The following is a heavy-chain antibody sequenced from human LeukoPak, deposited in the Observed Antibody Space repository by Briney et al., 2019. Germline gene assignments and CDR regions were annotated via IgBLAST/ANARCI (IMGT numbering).Heavy chain of an antibody. J-gene: IGHJ4*02. D-gene: IGHD4-23*01. CDR1: GDSFIGYF. V-gene: IGHV4-34*01. CDR2: INHSGST. CDR3: ARGLGTLPPGGY. Sequence: PSETLSLTCAASGDSFIGYFWTWIRQAPGKGLEWIGEINHSGSTNYNPSLKSRVTISVDTSKNQFSLKLSSVTAADTAVYYCARGLGTLPPGGYWGQGTLVTVSS.